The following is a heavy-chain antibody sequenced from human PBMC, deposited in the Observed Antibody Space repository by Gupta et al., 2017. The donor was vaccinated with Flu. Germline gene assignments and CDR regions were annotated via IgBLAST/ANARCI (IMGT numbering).Heavy chain of an antibody. J-gene: IGHJ6*02. Sequence: QAQLVDSGGCVVQPGGSLRLSCEASGLRFRSYVMHWLRQTPGKGLGWVAVTSYDDSKKDYADSVKGRFTISRDNSKNTLYLEMNSLRPEDTAVYFCAKDVASANNYDRTRAMDVWGQGTTVTVS. D-gene: IGHD3-16*01. CDR3: AKDVASANNYDRTRAMDV. CDR2: TSYDDSKK. CDR1: GLRFRSYV. V-gene: IGHV3-30*18.